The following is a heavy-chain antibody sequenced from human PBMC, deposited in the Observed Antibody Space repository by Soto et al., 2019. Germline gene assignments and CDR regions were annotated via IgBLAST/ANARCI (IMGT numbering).Heavy chain of an antibody. Sequence: EVQLVESGGGLVQPGGSLRLSCAASRFTFSKYWMSWVRQAPGKGPEWVANISPAGSEKFYVCSVKGRFTISRDNAENSLFLQMNSLRAEDTAVYYCARDQGYLDYWGQGAPVSVSS. CDR2: ISPAGSEK. D-gene: IGHD3-16*02. J-gene: IGHJ4*02. V-gene: IGHV3-7*01. CDR1: RFTFSKYW. CDR3: ARDQGYLDY.